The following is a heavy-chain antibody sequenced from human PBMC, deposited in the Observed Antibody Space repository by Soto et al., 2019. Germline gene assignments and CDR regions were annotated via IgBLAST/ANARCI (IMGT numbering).Heavy chain of an antibody. CDR1: GYSFTSYW. J-gene: IGHJ4*02. CDR3: ARHPPNSWPWSGYFNYFDY. V-gene: IGHV5-51*01. Sequence: PGESLKISCKGSGYSFTSYWIGWVRQMPGKSLERMGIIYPGDSDTRYSPSFQGQVTISADKSISTAYLQWSSLKVSDTAMYYCARHPPNSWPWSGYFNYFDYWGQGTLVTFSS. CDR2: IYPGDSDT. D-gene: IGHD3-3*01.